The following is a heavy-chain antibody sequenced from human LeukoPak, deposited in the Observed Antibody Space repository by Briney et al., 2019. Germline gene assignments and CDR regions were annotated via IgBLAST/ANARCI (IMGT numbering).Heavy chain of an antibody. D-gene: IGHD5/OR15-5a*01. Sequence: GASVKVSCTASGYTFTSYYMHWVRQAPGQGLEWMGIINPSGGSTSYAQKFQGRVTMTRDTSTSTVYMELGSLRSEDTAVYYCARTVSTGNSGWNWFDPWGQGTLVTVSS. J-gene: IGHJ5*02. CDR2: INPSGGST. V-gene: IGHV1-46*01. CDR3: ARTVSTGNSGWNWFDP. CDR1: GYTFTSYY.